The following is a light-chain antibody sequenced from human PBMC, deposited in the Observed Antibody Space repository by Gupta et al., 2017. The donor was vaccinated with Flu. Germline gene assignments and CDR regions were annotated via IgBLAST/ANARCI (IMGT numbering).Light chain of an antibody. CDR3: GTWDTSLRAVV. CDR2: DNN. V-gene: IGLV1-51*01. Sequence: KVTISWSGSNSNSGNNYGSWHQQIPGTSPQLLIYDNNQRPSGAPDRFSGSKSGTSAILVITGLQPGDEADYYCGTWDTSLRAVVFGGGTRLTVL. CDR1: NSNSGNNY. J-gene: IGLJ2*01.